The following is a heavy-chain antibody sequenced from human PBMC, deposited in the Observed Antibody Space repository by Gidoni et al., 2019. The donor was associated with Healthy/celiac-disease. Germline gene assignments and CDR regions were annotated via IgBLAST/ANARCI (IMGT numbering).Heavy chain of an antibody. J-gene: IGHJ5*02. Sequence: QVQLVESGGGVVQPGRSLRLSCAASGFTFSSYGMPWVRQAPGKGLGWVAVIADDGSNKYYADSVKGRFTISRDNSKNTLYLQMNSLRAEDTAVYYCAGSTSWFGELSWFDPWGQGTLVTVSS. CDR2: IADDGSNK. CDR3: AGSTSWFGELSWFDP. CDR1: GFTFSSYG. V-gene: IGHV3-30*03. D-gene: IGHD3-10*01.